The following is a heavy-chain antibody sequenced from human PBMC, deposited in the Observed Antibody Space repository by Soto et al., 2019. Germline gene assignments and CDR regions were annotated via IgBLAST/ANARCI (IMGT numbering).Heavy chain of an antibody. J-gene: IGHJ5*02. CDR3: ASTTDIGP. CDR1: GFTFSRYA. D-gene: IGHD4-4*01. CDR2: ISYDGSNK. Sequence: QVQLVESGGGVVQPGRSLRLSCAASGFTFSRYAMHWVRQAPGKGLEWVAVISYDGSNKYYADSVKGRFTISRDNSKNTLYLQMNSLRAEDTAVYYCASTTDIGPWGQGTLVTVSS. V-gene: IGHV3-30-3*01.